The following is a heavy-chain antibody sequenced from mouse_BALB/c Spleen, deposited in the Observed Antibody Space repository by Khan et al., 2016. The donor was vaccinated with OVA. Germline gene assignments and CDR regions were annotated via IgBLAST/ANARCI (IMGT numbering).Heavy chain of an antibody. J-gene: IGHJ3*01. CDR1: GYTFTSYT. D-gene: IGHD2-14*01. V-gene: IGHV1-4*01. Sequence: QIQLVQSGAELARPGASLKMSCKASGYTFTSYTIHWIKKRPGQGLEWIGYINPSNGYTNHNQKFKDKATLTTDKSSTTAYLQLSSLTSDDSAVYNCVRDGAYHRNDGWFAYWGQGTLVTVSA. CDR3: VRDGAYHRNDGWFAY. CDR2: INPSNGYT.